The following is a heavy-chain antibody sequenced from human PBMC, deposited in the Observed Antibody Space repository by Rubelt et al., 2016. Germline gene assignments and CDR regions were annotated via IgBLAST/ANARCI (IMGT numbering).Heavy chain of an antibody. CDR1: GFTFTTYW. D-gene: IGHD5-18*01. CDR3: TTGAMVSAFDV. V-gene: IGHV3-15*01. Sequence: GSLRLSCAASGFTFTTYWMSWVRQAPGKGLEWVARVKSIASGGTTDYAAPVKGRFTVSRDDSKKMVYLQMDSLTAEDTALYYCTTGAMVSAFDVWGQGTMVTVSS. CDR2: VKSIASGGTT. J-gene: IGHJ3*01.